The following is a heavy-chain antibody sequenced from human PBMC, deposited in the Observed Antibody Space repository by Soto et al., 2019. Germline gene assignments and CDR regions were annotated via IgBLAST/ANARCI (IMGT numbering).Heavy chain of an antibody. CDR1: GFTFSSYS. D-gene: IGHD2-15*01. Sequence: EVQLVKSGGGLVQPGGSLRLSCSASGFTFSSYSMHWVRQAPGKGLEYVSAINSNGGSTYYADSVKGRFTISRDNSKNTLYLQMSSLRAEDTAVYYCVKVPNAAPGFCCSRMDVWGQGTTVTVSS. CDR3: VKVPNAAPGFCCSRMDV. J-gene: IGHJ6*02. V-gene: IGHV3-64D*06. CDR2: INSNGGST.